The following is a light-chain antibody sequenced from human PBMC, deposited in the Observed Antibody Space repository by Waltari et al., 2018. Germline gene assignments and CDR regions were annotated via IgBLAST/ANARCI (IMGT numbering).Light chain of an antibody. CDR3: QTGGHGTWV. J-gene: IGLJ3*02. CDR2: VNSDGSH. Sequence: QLVLTQSPSASASLGASVKLTCTLSSGHSTNVIAWLQKRPEKGPRYLMKVNSDGSHNKGEEIPDRFSGSSSGADRDLTMSSLQSEDEADYYCQTGGHGTWVFGGGTKLTVL. V-gene: IGLV4-69*01. CDR1: SGHSTNV.